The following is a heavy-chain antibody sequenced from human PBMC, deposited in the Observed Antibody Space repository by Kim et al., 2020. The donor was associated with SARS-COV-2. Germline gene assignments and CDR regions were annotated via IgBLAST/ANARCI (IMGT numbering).Heavy chain of an antibody. D-gene: IGHD2-15*01. V-gene: IGHV3-33*01. Sequence: GGSLRLSCAASGFTFSSYGMHWVRQAPGKGLEWVAVIWYDGSNKYYADSVQGRFTISRDNSKNTLYLQMNSLRAEDTAVYYCARDGGSYCSGGSCYSGEYFQHWGQGTLVTVSS. CDR2: IWYDGSNK. CDR1: GFTFSSYG. CDR3: ARDGGSYCSGGSCYSGEYFQH. J-gene: IGHJ1*01.